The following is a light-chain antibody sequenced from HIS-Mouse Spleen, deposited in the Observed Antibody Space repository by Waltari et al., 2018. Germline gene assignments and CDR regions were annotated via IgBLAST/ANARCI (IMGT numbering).Light chain of an antibody. CDR2: DVS. CDR1: SSDVGGYNY. CDR3: SSYTSSSNWV. V-gene: IGLV2-14*03. Sequence: QSALTQPASVSGSPGQSITISCTGTSSDVGGYNYVSWYQQHPGQAPKLMIYDVSNRPSGVSIRFSGSKSGNTASLTISGLQAEDEADYYCSSYTSSSNWVFGGGTKLTVL. J-gene: IGLJ3*02.